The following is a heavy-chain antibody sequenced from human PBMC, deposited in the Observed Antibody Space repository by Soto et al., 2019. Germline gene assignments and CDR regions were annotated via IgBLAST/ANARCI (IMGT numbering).Heavy chain of an antibody. J-gene: IGHJ6*02. V-gene: IGHV3-21*01. Sequence: GGSLRLSCAASGFTFSSYSMNWVRQAPGKGLEWVSSISSSSSYIYYADSVKGRFTISRDNAKNSLYLQMNSLRAEDTAVYYCARDQDIVVVPAAPGYYYGMDVWGQGTTVTDSS. CDR3: ARDQDIVVVPAAPGYYYGMDV. D-gene: IGHD2-2*01. CDR1: GFTFSSYS. CDR2: ISSSSSYI.